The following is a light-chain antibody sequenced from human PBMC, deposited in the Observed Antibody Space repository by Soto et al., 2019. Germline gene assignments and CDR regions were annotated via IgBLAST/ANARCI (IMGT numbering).Light chain of an antibody. Sequence: EVVLTQSPATLSSSPGESVTLSCRASQSINNYLAWYQQKPGQAPRLLIYDASYRAAGIPSRFSGSGAGTDFTLTISILEPADFAIYHCQQRSNCPLTFGGGTKVEI. CDR2: DAS. J-gene: IGKJ4*01. CDR1: QSINNY. V-gene: IGKV3-11*01. CDR3: QQRSNCPLT.